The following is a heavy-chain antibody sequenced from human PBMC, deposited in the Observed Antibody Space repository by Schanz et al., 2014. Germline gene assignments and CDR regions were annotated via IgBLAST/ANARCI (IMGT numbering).Heavy chain of an antibody. CDR3: ARAKRFGDMDV. J-gene: IGHJ6*02. D-gene: IGHD3-10*01. CDR2: ISGSGGST. Sequence: EVQLVESGGGMVQPGGSLRLSCAASGFTFSDHYMDWVRQAPGKGLEWVSAISGSGGSTVYADSVKGRFTISRDNSNNTVYLQMNSLRSDDAAVYYCARAKRFGDMDVWGQGTTVTVSS. V-gene: IGHV3-23*04. CDR1: GFTFSDHY.